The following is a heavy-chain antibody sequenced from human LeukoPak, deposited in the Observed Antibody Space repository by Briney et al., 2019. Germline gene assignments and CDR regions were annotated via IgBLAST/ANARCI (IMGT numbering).Heavy chain of an antibody. CDR3: ARDHLPYYYDSSGYQDY. CDR2: IYYSGST. D-gene: IGHD3-22*01. V-gene: IGHV4-59*12. J-gene: IGHJ4*02. Sequence: KSSETLSLTCTVSGGSISSYYWSWIRQPPGKGLEWIGYIYYSGSTNYNPSLKSRVTISVDTSKNQFSLKLSSVTAADTAVYYCARDHLPYYYDSSGYQDYWGQGILVTVSS. CDR1: GGSISSYY.